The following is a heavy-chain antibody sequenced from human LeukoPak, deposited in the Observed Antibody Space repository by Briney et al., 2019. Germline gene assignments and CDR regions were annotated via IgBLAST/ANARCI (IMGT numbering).Heavy chain of an antibody. J-gene: IGHJ5*02. CDR3: ARGRDDYGDEFDP. V-gene: IGHV1-18*01. Sequence: ASVKVSRKASGYTFTSYGISWVRQAPGQGLEWMRWISAYNGNTNYAQKLQGRVTMTTDTSTSTAYMELRSLRSEDTAVYYCARGRDDYGDEFDPWGQGTLVTVSS. CDR2: ISAYNGNT. CDR1: GYTFTSYG. D-gene: IGHD4-17*01.